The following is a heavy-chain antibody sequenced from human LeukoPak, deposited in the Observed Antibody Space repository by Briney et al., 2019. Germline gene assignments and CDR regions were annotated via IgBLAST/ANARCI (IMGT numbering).Heavy chain of an antibody. CDR2: ISYDGSNK. D-gene: IGHD6-13*01. Sequence: GGSLRLSCAASEFTFRSYAMNWVRQAPGKGLEWVAVISYDGSNKYYADSVKGRFTISRDNSKNTLYLQMNSLRAEDTALYYCTKGGQHLVLWNYFDYWGQGTLVTVSS. V-gene: IGHV3-30-3*01. J-gene: IGHJ4*02. CDR1: EFTFRSYA. CDR3: TKGGQHLVLWNYFDY.